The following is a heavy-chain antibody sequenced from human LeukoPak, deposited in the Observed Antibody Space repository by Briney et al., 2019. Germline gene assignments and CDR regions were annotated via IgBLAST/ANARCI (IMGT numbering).Heavy chain of an antibody. D-gene: IGHD1-26*01. CDR2: ISYDGSNK. V-gene: IGHV3-30*18. Sequence: GRSLRLSCAASGFTFSSYGMHWVRQAPGKGLEWVAVISYDGSNKYYADSVKGRFTISRDNSKNTLYLQMNSLRAEDTAVYYCANVNGGGIVGAAFDYWGQGTLVTVSS. J-gene: IGHJ4*02. CDR3: ANVNGGGIVGAAFDY. CDR1: GFTFSSYG.